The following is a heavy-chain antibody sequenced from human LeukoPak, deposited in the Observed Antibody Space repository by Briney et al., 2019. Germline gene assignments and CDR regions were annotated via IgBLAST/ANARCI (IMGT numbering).Heavy chain of an antibody. Sequence: GGSLRLSCAASGFTFTTYWMSWVRQAPGKGLEWVANIKQDGTEKYYVDSVKGRFTISRDNSKNTLYLQMNSLRAEDTAVYYCARGQRQWFGELFASRKYYFDYWGQGTLVTVSS. CDR3: ARGQRQWFGELFASRKYYFDY. CDR2: IKQDGTEK. V-gene: IGHV3-7*03. J-gene: IGHJ4*02. D-gene: IGHD3-10*01. CDR1: GFTFTTYW.